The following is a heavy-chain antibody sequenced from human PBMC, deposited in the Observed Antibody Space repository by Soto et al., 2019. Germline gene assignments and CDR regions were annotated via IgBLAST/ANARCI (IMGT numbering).Heavy chain of an antibody. Sequence: GGSLRLSCAASGFTFSTYAMSWVRQAPGKGLEWVSTISGSGETTYYSDSVKGRFTISRDNSKNTLYLQMNRLRAEDTAPFYCAKSSTSWYASYFAHWGQGTLVTVS. V-gene: IGHV3-23*01. J-gene: IGHJ4*02. CDR3: AKSSTSWYASYFAH. D-gene: IGHD6-13*01. CDR1: GFTFSTYA. CDR2: ISGSGETT.